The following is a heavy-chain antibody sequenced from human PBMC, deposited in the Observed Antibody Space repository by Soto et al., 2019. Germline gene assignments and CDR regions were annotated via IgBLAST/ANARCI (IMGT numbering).Heavy chain of an antibody. CDR3: XRDGGAY. J-gene: IGHJ4*02. Sequence: QVQLVESGGGVVQPGRSLRLSCAASGFTFSSYAMHWVRRAPGKGLEWMAVMSYDGSNKYYADSVKGRFTISRDNSKNTLYLQMNSLRPEDTAXXXXXRDGGAYWGQGTLVIVSS. CDR1: GFTFSSYA. D-gene: IGHD3-16*01. CDR2: MSYDGSNK. V-gene: IGHV3-30-3*01.